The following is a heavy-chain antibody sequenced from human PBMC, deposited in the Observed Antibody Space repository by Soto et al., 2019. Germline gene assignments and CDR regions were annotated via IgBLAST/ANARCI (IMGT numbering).Heavy chain of an antibody. CDR3: ARVSGGDYDSSGYTGKKFDY. J-gene: IGHJ4*02. Sequence: PSETLSLTCAVYGGSFSGYYWSWIRQPPGKGLEWIGEINHSGSTNYNPSLKSRVTISVDTSKNQFSLKLSSVTAADTAVYYCARVSGGDYDSSGYTGKKFDYWGQGTLVTVSS. CDR2: INHSGST. CDR1: GGSFSGYY. V-gene: IGHV4-34*01. D-gene: IGHD3-22*01.